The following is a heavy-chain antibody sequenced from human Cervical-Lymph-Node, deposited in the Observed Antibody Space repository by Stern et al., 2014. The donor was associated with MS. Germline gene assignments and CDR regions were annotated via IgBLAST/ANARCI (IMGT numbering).Heavy chain of an antibody. Sequence: QVQLQESGPGLVKPSETLSLTCTVSGGSISSSSYYWGWIRQPPGKGLEXIGSIYYSGSTYYNPSLKSRVTISVDTSKNQFSLKLSSVTAADTAVYYCARLEYQLLHLDYWGQGTLVTVSS. CDR3: ARLEYQLLHLDY. D-gene: IGHD2-2*01. CDR1: GGSISSSSYY. J-gene: IGHJ4*02. V-gene: IGHV4-39*01. CDR2: IYYSGST.